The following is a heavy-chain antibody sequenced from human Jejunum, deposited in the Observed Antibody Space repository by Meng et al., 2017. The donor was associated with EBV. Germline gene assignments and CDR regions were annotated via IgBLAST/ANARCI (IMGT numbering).Heavy chain of an antibody. CDR3: AAGTTTTTKYNWLDP. Sequence: GQLVASGGGLVQPGGSLRLSCIGSDFTFDEYTMNWVRQAPGKGLQWVSSISGNGGHIDYADSVKGRFTISRDNAKKSLFLQMNSLRVDDTAVYYCAAGTTTTTKYNWLDPWGLGTLVTVSS. J-gene: IGHJ5*02. CDR1: DFTFDEYT. CDR2: ISGNGGHI. V-gene: IGHV3-21*01. D-gene: IGHD1-1*01.